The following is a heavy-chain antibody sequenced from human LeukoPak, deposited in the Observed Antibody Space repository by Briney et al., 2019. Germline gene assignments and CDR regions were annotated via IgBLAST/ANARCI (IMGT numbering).Heavy chain of an antibody. J-gene: IGHJ3*02. CDR2: INHSGST. CDR3: ARSGTGGRAAFDI. CDR1: GGSFSGYY. D-gene: IGHD1-26*01. Sequence: SETLSLTCAVYGGSFSGYYWSWIRQPPGKGLEWIGEINHSGSTNYNPSLKSRVTISVDTSKNQFSLKLSSVTAADTAVYYCARSGTGGRAAFDIWGQGTMVTVSS. V-gene: IGHV4-34*01.